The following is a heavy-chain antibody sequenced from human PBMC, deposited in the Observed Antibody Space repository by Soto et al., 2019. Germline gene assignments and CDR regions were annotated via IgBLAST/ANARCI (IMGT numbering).Heavy chain of an antibody. V-gene: IGHV4-34*01. D-gene: IGHD2-8*02. CDR3: ARGQISLLLDC. CDR1: GGSFSGYY. J-gene: IGHJ4*02. Sequence: QVQLQQWGAGLLKPSETLSLTCAVYGGSFSGYYWSWIRQPPGKGLEWIGEINHSGSTNYNPSLRGRGTISVDTSKNQFSLKLSSVNAADTAVYYCARGQISLLLDCWGQGVLVTVSS. CDR2: INHSGST.